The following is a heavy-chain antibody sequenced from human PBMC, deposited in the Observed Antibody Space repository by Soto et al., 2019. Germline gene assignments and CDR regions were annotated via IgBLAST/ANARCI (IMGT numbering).Heavy chain of an antibody. D-gene: IGHD6-13*01. CDR2: IYWDDDK. Sequence: SGPTLVNPTQTLTLTCTFSGFSLSTSGVGVGWIRQPPGKALEWLALIYWDDDKRYSPSLKSRLTITKDTSKNQVVLTMTNMDPVDTATYYCAHTVGYSSSWGPSGNYYYYYMDVWGKGTTVTVSS. CDR1: GFSLSTSGVG. CDR3: AHTVGYSSSWGPSGNYYYYYMDV. J-gene: IGHJ6*03. V-gene: IGHV2-5*02.